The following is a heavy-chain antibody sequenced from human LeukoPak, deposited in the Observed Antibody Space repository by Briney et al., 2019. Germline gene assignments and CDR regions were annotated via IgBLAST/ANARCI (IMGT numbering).Heavy chain of an antibody. Sequence: SETLSLTCAVYGGSFSGYYWSWIRQPPGKGLEWIGYIYYSGSTNYNPSLKSRVTISVDTSKNQFSLKLSSVTAADTAVYYCARARSGWLPFDYWGQGTLVTVSS. CDR1: GGSFSGYY. J-gene: IGHJ4*02. CDR2: IYYSGST. D-gene: IGHD6-19*01. V-gene: IGHV4-59*01. CDR3: ARARSGWLPFDY.